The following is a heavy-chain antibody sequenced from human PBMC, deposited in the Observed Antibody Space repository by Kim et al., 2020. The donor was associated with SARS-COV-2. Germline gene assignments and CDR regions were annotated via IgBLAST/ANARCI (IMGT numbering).Heavy chain of an antibody. CDR2: ISYDGSNK. Sequence: GGSLRLSCAASGFTFSSYGMHWVRQAPGKGLEWVAVISYDGSNKYYADSVKGRFTISRDNSKNTLYLQMNSLRAEDTAVYYCARCDDILTGYHYYYYYYGMDVWGQGTTVTVSS. V-gene: IGHV3-33*05. D-gene: IGHD3-9*01. CDR3: ARCDDILTGYHYYYYYYGMDV. CDR1: GFTFSSYG. J-gene: IGHJ6*02.